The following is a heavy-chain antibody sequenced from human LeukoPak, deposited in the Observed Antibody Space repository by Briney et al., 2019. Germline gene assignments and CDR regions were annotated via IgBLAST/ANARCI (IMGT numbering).Heavy chain of an antibody. CDR3: AATSIIFNWFDP. J-gene: IGHJ5*02. CDR2: SVPMSDTK. CDR1: GGSFGDFA. V-gene: IGHV1-69*05. D-gene: IGHD1-14*01. Sequence: SVKVSCKAAGGSFGDFAIIWVRQAPGHGLEWMGRSVPMSDTKDYAQKFQGRVTFTTDESTTTAHMELSNLSPEDTAVYYCAATSIIFNWFDPWGQGTLVTVSS.